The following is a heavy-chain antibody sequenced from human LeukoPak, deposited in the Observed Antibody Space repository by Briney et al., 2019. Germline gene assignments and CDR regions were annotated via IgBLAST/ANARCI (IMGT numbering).Heavy chain of an antibody. CDR2: INHSGST. V-gene: IGHV4-34*01. D-gene: IGHD2-2*01. CDR3: ARRVVVVPDAMRLGIDY. CDR1: GGSFSGYY. Sequence: SETLSLTCAVYGGSFSGYYWSWIRQPPGKGLEWIGEINHSGSTNYNPSLKSRVTISVDTSKNQFSLKLSSVTAADTAVYYCARRVVVVPDAMRLGIDYWGQGTLVTVSS. J-gene: IGHJ4*02.